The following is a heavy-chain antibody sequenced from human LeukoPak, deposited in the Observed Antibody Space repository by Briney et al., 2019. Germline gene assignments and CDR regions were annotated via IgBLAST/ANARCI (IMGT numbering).Heavy chain of an antibody. Sequence: PSGTLSLTCAVSGGSISSSNWWSWVRQPPGKGLEWIGEIYHSGSTNYNPSLKSRVTISVDTSKNQFSLKLSSVTAADTAVYYCARAARPTYWYFDLWGRGTLVTVSS. CDR2: IYHSGST. CDR3: ARAARPTYWYFDL. D-gene: IGHD6-6*01. CDR1: GGSISSSNW. V-gene: IGHV4-4*02. J-gene: IGHJ2*01.